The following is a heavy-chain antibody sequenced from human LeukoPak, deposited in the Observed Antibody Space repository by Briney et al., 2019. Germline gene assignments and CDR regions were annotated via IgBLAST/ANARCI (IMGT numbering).Heavy chain of an antibody. Sequence: ASVKVSCKASGYTFTSYYMHWVRQATGQGLEWMGIINPSGGSTSYAQKFQGRVTMTRDTSTSTVYMELSSLRSEDTAVYYCARDGYYDSSGYYGRGFDYWGQGTLVTVSS. CDR2: INPSGGST. CDR1: GYTFTSYY. V-gene: IGHV1-46*01. D-gene: IGHD3-22*01. CDR3: ARDGYYDSSGYYGRGFDY. J-gene: IGHJ4*02.